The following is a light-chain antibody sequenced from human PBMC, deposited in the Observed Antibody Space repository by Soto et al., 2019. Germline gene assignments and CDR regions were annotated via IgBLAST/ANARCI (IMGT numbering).Light chain of an antibody. Sequence: IQMTQSPSSVSGSVGDRVTITCRASQDITRWLAWYQQKPGKVPKLLIYSASTLQSGVPSRFSGSGSGTDFTLTISSLQPEDVATYFCQKYNSALTFGQGTRLEI. CDR2: SAS. CDR3: QKYNSALT. V-gene: IGKV1-27*01. CDR1: QDITRW. J-gene: IGKJ5*01.